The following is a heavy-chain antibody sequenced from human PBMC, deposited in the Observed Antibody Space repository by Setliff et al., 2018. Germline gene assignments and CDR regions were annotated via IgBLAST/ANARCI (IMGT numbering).Heavy chain of an antibody. J-gene: IGHJ6*03. CDR3: ARLKYYNSGTYWGNCDYYPNMDV. CDR1: GDSMTGNH. D-gene: IGHD3-22*01. Sequence: PSETLSLTCTVSGDSMTGNHWSWIRQSPGKGLEWIGYITHSGSTKYNPSLKSRVAITIVASKKQFSLELSSVTAADTAVYYCARLKYYNSGTYWGNCDYYPNMDVWGKGTTVTVSS. V-gene: IGHV4-59*01. CDR2: ITHSGST.